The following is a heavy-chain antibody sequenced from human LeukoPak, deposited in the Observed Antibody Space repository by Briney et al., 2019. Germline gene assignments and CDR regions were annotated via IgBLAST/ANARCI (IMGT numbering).Heavy chain of an antibody. Sequence: SGGSLRLSCAASGFTFSSYEMNWVRQAPGKGLEWVSYISSSGSTIYYADSVKGRFTISRDNAKNSLYLQMNSLRAEDTAVYYCANQLYSGYDFSGIDYWGQGTLVTVSS. J-gene: IGHJ4*02. D-gene: IGHD5-12*01. V-gene: IGHV3-48*03. CDR1: GFTFSSYE. CDR3: ANQLYSGYDFSGIDY. CDR2: ISSSGSTI.